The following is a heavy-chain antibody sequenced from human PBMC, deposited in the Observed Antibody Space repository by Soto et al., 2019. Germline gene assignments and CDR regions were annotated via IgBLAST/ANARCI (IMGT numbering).Heavy chain of an antibody. V-gene: IGHV4-30-4*01. CDR1: GGSISSGDYY. D-gene: IGHD5-12*01. Sequence: SETLSLTCTVSGGSISSGDYYWSWIRQPPGKGLEWIGYIYYSGSTYYNPSLKSRVTISVDTSKNQFSLKLSSVTAADTAVYYCASLDSGYDSRAFDIWGQGTMVTV. CDR3: ASLDSGYDSRAFDI. J-gene: IGHJ3*02. CDR2: IYYSGST.